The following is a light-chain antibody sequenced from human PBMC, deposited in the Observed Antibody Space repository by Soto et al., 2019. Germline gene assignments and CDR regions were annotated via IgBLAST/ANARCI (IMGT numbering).Light chain of an antibody. Sequence: QSALTQPPSASGSPGQSVTISCTRTSSDVGGYNYVSWYQQHPGKAPKLMIYEVSKRPSGVPDRFSGSKSGNTASLTVSGLQAEDEADYYCSSYAGSNNLFGGGTKLTVL. CDR3: SSYAGSNNL. V-gene: IGLV2-8*01. J-gene: IGLJ2*01. CDR1: SSDVGGYNY. CDR2: EVS.